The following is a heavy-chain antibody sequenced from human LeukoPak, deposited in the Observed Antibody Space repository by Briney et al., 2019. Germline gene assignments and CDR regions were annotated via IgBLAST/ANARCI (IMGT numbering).Heavy chain of an antibody. CDR3: ASTRTFDY. CDR1: GFIFSDYY. D-gene: IGHD2-2*01. V-gene: IGHV3-11*01. CDR2: ISNSGSII. J-gene: IGHJ4*02. Sequence: GGSLRLSCAASGFIFSDYYMSWIRQAPGKGLEWVSYISNSGSIIHYADSLKGRFTISGDNAKNSLYLQMNSLRAEDTAVYYCASTRTFDYWGQGTLVTVSS.